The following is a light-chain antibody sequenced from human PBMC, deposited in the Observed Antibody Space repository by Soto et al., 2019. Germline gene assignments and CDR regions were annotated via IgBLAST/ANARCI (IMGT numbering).Light chain of an antibody. J-gene: IGLJ3*02. V-gene: IGLV2-14*01. Sequence: QSALTQPASVSGSPGQSITVSCTGTSSDVGSDNYVSWYQQHPGKAPKLIIYDVSYRPSGVSNRFSGSKSGNTAALTISGLQAEDEADYYCRSYSSTITPVVFGGGTKLTVL. CDR2: DVS. CDR1: SSDVGSDNY. CDR3: RSYSSTITPVV.